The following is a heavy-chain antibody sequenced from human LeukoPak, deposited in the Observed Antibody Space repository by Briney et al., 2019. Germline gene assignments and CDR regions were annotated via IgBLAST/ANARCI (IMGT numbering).Heavy chain of an antibody. J-gene: IGHJ3*02. D-gene: IGHD4-23*01. CDR2: IYYSGST. V-gene: IGHV4-59*06. Sequence: SETLSLTCTVSGGSISSYYWSWIRQPAGKGLEWIGYIYYSGSTYYNPSLKSRVTISVDTSKNQFSLKLSSVTAADTAVYYCATSGRFTVVTPRAFDIWGQGTMVTVSS. CDR1: GGSISSYY. CDR3: ATSGRFTVVTPRAFDI.